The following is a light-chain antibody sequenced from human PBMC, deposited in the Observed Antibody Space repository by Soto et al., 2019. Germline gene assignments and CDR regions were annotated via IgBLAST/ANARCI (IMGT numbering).Light chain of an antibody. CDR3: QQYKNWPTP. Sequence: EIVMTQSPATLSVSPGERATLSCRASQSVSSNLAWYQQKPGQAPRLLIYGASTRAAGVPARFRGSGSGTEFTLTISTLQSEDFAVYYCQQYKNWPTPFAQGTKLEI. J-gene: IGKJ2*01. CDR2: GAS. V-gene: IGKV3-15*01. CDR1: QSVSSN.